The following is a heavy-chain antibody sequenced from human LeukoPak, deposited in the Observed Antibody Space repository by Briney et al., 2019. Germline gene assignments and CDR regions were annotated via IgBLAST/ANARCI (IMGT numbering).Heavy chain of an antibody. CDR3: AREATQVSLLWFGERPGTNWFDP. CDR2: INHSGST. CDR1: GGSISSSSYY. J-gene: IGHJ5*02. D-gene: IGHD3-10*01. V-gene: IGHV4-39*07. Sequence: SETLSLTCTVSGGSISSSSYYWGWIRQPPGKGLEWIGEINHSGSTNYNPSLKSRVTISVDTSKNQFSLKLSSVTAADTAVYYCAREATQVSLLWFGERPGTNWFDPWGQGTLVTVSS.